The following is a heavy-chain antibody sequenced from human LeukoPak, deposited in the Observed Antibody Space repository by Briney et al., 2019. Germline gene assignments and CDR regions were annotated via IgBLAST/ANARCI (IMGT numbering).Heavy chain of an antibody. CDR3: ARKCSSTNCCNY. J-gene: IGHJ4*02. D-gene: IGHD2-2*01. Sequence: SEPLSLTCAVYGGSFSGYYWSWIRQPPGKGLEWIGEINYSGSTNYNPSLKSRVTISVDTSKNQFSLKLSSVTAADTAVYYCARKCSSTNCCNYWGQGTLVTVSS. CDR2: INYSGST. V-gene: IGHV4-34*01. CDR1: GGSFSGYY.